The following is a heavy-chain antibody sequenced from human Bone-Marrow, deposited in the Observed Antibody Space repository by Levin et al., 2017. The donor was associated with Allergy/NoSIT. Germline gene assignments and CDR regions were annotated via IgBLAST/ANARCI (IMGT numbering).Heavy chain of an antibody. Sequence: SETLSLTCTVSGGSVSSGSYYWSWIRQPPGKGLEWIGYIYYSGSTNYNPSLKSRVTISVDTSKNQFSLKLSSVTAADTAVYYCARVVSERFGELLLDYWGQGTLVTVSS. V-gene: IGHV4-61*01. CDR3: ARVVSERFGELLLDY. J-gene: IGHJ4*02. CDR1: GGSVSSGSYY. CDR2: IYYSGST. D-gene: IGHD3-10*01.